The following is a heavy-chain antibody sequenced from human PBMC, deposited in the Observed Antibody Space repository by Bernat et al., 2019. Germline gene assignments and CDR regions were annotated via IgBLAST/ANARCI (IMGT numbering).Heavy chain of an antibody. J-gene: IGHJ4*02. CDR1: GFTFSSYG. CDR3: AKEYGDYGWFDY. Sequence: QVQLVESGGGVVQPGRSLRLSCAASGFTFSSYGMHWVRQAPGKGLEWVAVISYDGSNKNYADSVKGRFTISRDNSKNTLYLQMNSLRAEDTAVYYCAKEYGDYGWFDYWGQGTLVTVSS. D-gene: IGHD4-17*01. V-gene: IGHV3-30*18. CDR2: ISYDGSNK.